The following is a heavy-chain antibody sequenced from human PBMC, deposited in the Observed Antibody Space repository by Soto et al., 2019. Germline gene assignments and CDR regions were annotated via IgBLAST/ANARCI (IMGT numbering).Heavy chain of an antibody. CDR1: GYTLTELS. CDR3: ATDLSRIAAAGPGGYYYYMDV. CDR2: FDPEDGET. Sequence: GASVKVSCKVSGYTLTELSMHWVRQAPGKGLEWMGGFDPEDGETIYAQKFQGRVTMTEDTSTDTAYMELSSLRSEDTAVYYCATDLSRIAAAGPGGYYYYMDVWGKGTTATVSS. J-gene: IGHJ6*03. D-gene: IGHD6-13*01. V-gene: IGHV1-24*01.